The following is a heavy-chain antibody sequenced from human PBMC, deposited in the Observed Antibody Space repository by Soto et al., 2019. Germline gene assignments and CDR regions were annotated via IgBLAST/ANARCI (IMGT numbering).Heavy chain of an antibody. D-gene: IGHD3-10*01. J-gene: IGHJ6*02. CDR1: GFTFSSYW. V-gene: IGHV3-7*01. CDR3: ARIASSGRGWDV. CDR2: IKQDGSEE. Sequence: EVQLVECGGGLGQPGGSLRLSCVDSGFTFSSYWMSWVRQAPVKGLEWVGNIKQDGSEENYVDSVKGRFTISRDNAKNSMYLQMNSLRAEDTAVYYCARIASSGRGWDVWGQGTTVVVSS.